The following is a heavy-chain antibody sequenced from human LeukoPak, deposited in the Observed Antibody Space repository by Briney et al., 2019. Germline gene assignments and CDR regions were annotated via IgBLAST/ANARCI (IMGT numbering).Heavy chain of an antibody. CDR2: IYSSGST. Sequence: SETLSLTCTVPGGSISSYYWSWSRQPSGKGLEWIGYIYSSGSTYYNPSLRSRVTISVDTSKNQFSLKLSSVTAADTAVYYCARSSEGRYYYDSSGFSYYYYYMDVWGKGTTVTISS. V-gene: IGHV4-59*01. CDR1: GGSISSYY. J-gene: IGHJ6*03. D-gene: IGHD3-22*01. CDR3: ARSSEGRYYYDSSGFSYYYYYMDV.